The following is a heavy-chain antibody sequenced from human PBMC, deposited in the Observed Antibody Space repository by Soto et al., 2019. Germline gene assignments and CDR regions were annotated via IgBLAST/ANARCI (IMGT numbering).Heavy chain of an antibody. D-gene: IGHD3-10*02. Sequence: SETLSLTCAVYGGSFSCYYWTWIRQPPGKGLEWIGEITHSGSTNYNPSLKSRVTISVDTSKNQFSLNLNSVTAADTAVYYCARSSVRGWSYWGQGTLVTVSS. V-gene: IGHV4-34*01. CDR1: GGSFSCYY. J-gene: IGHJ4*02. CDR2: ITHSGST. CDR3: ARSSVRGWSY.